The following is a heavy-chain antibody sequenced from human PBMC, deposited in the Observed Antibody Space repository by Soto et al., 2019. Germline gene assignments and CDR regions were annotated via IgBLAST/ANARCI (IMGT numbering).Heavy chain of an antibody. CDR2: ISASGGRT. Sequence: EVQLLESGGGLVQPGGSLRLSCAASGFTFSSYAMSWLRQAPGKGLEWVSAISASGGRTFYAASIKGLFTISSDNSKNTRYLQMNSLRAEDTAVYYSEKDNPTHNVVVTGMFDYWGQGTLVTVSS. V-gene: IGHV3-23*01. D-gene: IGHD2-21*02. J-gene: IGHJ4*02. CDR3: EKDNPTHNVVVTGMFDY. CDR1: GFTFSSYA.